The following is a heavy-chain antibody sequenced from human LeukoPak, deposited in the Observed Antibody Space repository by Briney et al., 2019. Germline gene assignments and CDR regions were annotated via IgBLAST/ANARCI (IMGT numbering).Heavy chain of an antibody. CDR2: IRYDGSNK. Sequence: PGGSLRLSCAASGFTFSSYGMHWVRQAPGKGLEWVAFIRYDGSNKYHADSVKGRFTISRDNSKNTLYLQMNSLRAEDTAVYYCAKDRSGSYSQGLDYWGQGTLVTVSS. CDR3: AKDRSGSYSQGLDY. D-gene: IGHD1-26*01. J-gene: IGHJ4*02. CDR1: GFTFSSYG. V-gene: IGHV3-30*02.